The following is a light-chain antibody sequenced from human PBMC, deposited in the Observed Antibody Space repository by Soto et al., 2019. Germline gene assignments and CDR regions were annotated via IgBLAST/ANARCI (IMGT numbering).Light chain of an antibody. V-gene: IGLV2-14*01. CDR1: SSDVGGYNY. J-gene: IGLJ1*01. CDR2: EVS. Sequence: QSALTQPASVSGSPGQSITISCTGTSSDVGGYNYVSWYQQHPGKAPKLMIYEVSNQPSGVSNRFSGSKSGNTASLTISGLQAEDEADYYCSSSTSSSTAYVFGTGTKVTVL. CDR3: SSSTSSSTAYV.